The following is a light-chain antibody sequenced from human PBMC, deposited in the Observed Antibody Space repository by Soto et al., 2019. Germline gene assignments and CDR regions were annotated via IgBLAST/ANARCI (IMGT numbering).Light chain of an antibody. Sequence: QSALTQPRSVSGSPKQSVTNSCTGTSSDVGTYNYVSWFQQHPGKAPKLMISDVSKRPSGVPDRFSGSKSGNTASLTISGLQAEDEADYYCCSYAGSYILLFGGGTKLTVL. CDR2: DVS. J-gene: IGLJ2*01. CDR3: CSYAGSYILL. V-gene: IGLV2-11*01. CDR1: SSDVGTYNY.